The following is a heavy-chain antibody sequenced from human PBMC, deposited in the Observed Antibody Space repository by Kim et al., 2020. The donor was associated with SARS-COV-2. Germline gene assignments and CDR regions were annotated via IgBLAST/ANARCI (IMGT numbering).Heavy chain of an antibody. CDR3: ARTPIHSSGVYFDY. CDR2: ISYDGSNK. J-gene: IGHJ4*02. CDR1: GFTFSSYA. Sequence: GGSLRLSCAASGFTFSSYAMHWVRQAPGKGLEWVAVISYDGSNKYYADSVKGRFTISRDNSKNTLYLQMNSLRAEDTAVYYCARTPIHSSGVYFDYWGQGTLVTVSS. D-gene: IGHD6-25*01. V-gene: IGHV3-30-3*01.